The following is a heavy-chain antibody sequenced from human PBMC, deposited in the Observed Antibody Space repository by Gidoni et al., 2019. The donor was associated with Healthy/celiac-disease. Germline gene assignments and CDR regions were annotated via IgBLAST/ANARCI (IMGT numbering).Heavy chain of an antibody. D-gene: IGHD3-9*01. J-gene: IGHJ3*02. Sequence: QVQLFQSGAEVKKPGASVKVSCKSSGYTFTGYYMHWVRKAPGQGLEWMGWINPNSGGTNYAQKFQGWLTMTRDTSISTAYMELSRLRSDDTAVYYCARAAYYDILTGNFRDAFDIWGQGTMVTVSS. CDR1: GYTFTGYY. CDR3: ARAAYYDILTGNFRDAFDI. CDR2: INPNSGGT. V-gene: IGHV1-2*04.